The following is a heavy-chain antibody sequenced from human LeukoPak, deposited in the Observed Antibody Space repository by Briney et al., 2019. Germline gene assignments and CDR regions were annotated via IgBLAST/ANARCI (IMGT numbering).Heavy chain of an antibody. J-gene: IGHJ6*03. CDR3: ARETYSSSWSAKFYYYYYMDV. D-gene: IGHD6-13*01. CDR2: IKQDGSDK. CDR1: GFTFSRHT. Sequence: GGSLRLSCAASGFTFSRHTMNWVRQAPGKGLEWVANIKQDGSDKYYVDSVKGRFTISRDNAKNSLYLQMNSVRAEDTAVYYCARETYSSSWSAKFYYYYYMDVWGKGTTVTVSS. V-gene: IGHV3-7*01.